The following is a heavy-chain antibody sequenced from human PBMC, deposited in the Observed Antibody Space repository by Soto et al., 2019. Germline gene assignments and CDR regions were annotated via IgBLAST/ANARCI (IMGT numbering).Heavy chain of an antibody. CDR2: ISAYNGNT. J-gene: IGHJ6*02. V-gene: IGHV1-18*04. CDR3: ARGVTIFGVVDYSYGMDV. Sequence: ASVKVSCKASGYTFTSYGISWVRQAPGQGLEWMGWISAYNGNTNYAQKLQGRVTMTTDTSTSTAYMELRSLRSDDTAVYYCARGVTIFGVVDYSYGMDVWGQGTTVTVSS. CDR1: GYTFTSYG. D-gene: IGHD3-3*01.